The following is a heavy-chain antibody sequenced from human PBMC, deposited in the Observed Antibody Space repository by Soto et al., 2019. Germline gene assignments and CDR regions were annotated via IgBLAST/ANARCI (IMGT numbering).Heavy chain of an antibody. CDR3: ARDSDNMVRGINWFDP. J-gene: IGHJ5*02. V-gene: IGHV3-11*05. CDR1: GFTFSDYY. D-gene: IGHD3-10*01. CDR2: ISSSSSYT. Sequence: QVQLVESGGGLVKPGGSLRLSCAASGFTFSDYYMSWIRQAPGKGLEWVSYISSSSSYTNYADSVKGRFTISRDNAKNSLYLHMNSLRAEDTAVYYCARDSDNMVRGINWFDPWGQGTLVTVSS.